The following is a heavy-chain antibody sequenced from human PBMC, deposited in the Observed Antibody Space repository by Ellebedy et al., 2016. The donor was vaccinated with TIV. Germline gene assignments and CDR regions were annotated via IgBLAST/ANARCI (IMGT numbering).Heavy chain of an antibody. J-gene: IGHJ4*02. V-gene: IGHV3-23*01. D-gene: IGHD5/OR15-5a*01. Sequence: GESLKISCAASGFTFSSYAMSWVRQAPGKGLEWVSAISGSGGSTYYADSVKGRFTISRDNAKNSLYLQMNSLRAEDTAVYYCARDIDLRWGQGTLVTVSS. CDR3: ARDIDLR. CDR2: ISGSGGST. CDR1: GFTFSSYA.